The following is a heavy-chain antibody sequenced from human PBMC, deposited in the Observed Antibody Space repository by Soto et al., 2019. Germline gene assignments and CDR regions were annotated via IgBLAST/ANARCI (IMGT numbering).Heavy chain of an antibody. D-gene: IGHD6-13*01. V-gene: IGHV4-59*01. CDR3: ARGKKQLGYYYFYMDV. Sequence: QVQLQESGPGLVKPSETLSLTCTVSGGSISSYYWSWIRQPPGKGLEWIGYIYYSGSTNYNPSLENRVTISVDTSKNQFSLKLSSVTAADTAVYYCARGKKQLGYYYFYMDVWGKGTTVTVSS. CDR1: GGSISSYY. CDR2: IYYSGST. J-gene: IGHJ6*03.